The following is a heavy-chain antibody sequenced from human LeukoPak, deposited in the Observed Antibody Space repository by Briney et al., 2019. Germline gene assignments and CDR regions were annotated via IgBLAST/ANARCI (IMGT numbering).Heavy chain of an antibody. V-gene: IGHV1-18*01. Sequence: GSSVKVSCKASGGTFSSYAISWVRQAPGQGLEWMGWISAYNGNTNYAQKLQGRVTMTTDTSTSTAYMELRSLRSDDTAVYYCARDVAAAGLDYWGQGTLVTVSS. CDR3: ARDVAAAGLDY. D-gene: IGHD6-13*01. CDR2: ISAYNGNT. J-gene: IGHJ4*02. CDR1: GGTFSSYA.